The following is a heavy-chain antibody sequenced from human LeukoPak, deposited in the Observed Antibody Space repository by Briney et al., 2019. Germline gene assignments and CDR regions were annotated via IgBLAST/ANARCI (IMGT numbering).Heavy chain of an antibody. CDR2: ISSSGSTI. CDR3: ARDRAMAYYYYYMDV. CDR1: GFTFSSYE. V-gene: IGHV3-48*03. J-gene: IGHJ6*03. D-gene: IGHD5-18*01. Sequence: QPGGSLRLSCAASGFTFSSYEMNWVRQAPGKGLEWVSYISSSGSTIHYADSVKGRFTISRDNAKNSLYLQMNSLRAEDTAVYYCARDRAMAYYYYYMDVWGKGTTVTVSS.